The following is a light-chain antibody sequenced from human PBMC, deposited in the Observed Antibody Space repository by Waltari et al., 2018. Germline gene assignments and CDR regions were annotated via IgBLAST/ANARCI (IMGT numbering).Light chain of an antibody. Sequence: EIVMTQSPATLSVSPGERATLSCRASQGISDNLAWYQQKPGQAPRLLIYGAFTRATGIPARFSGSGSGTEFTLTLSSLQSEDSAVYYCQQYNRWPPITFGQGTRLEIK. CDR2: GAF. CDR3: QQYNRWPPIT. V-gene: IGKV3-15*01. J-gene: IGKJ5*01. CDR1: QGISDN.